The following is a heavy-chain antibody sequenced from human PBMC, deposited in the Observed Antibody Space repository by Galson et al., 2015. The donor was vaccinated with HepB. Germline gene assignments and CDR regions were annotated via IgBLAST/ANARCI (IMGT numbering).Heavy chain of an antibody. D-gene: IGHD2-15*01. Sequence: SLRLSCAASGFTFTRYAMTWVRQAPGKGLEWVASVTSSGGKTYYTDSVKGRFTIPRDNSKNILFLQLNSLRAEDTAVYYCAKDGIMVANNPYHFHYWGQGTLVTVSS. CDR1: GFTFTRYA. CDR2: VTSSGGKT. J-gene: IGHJ4*02. V-gene: IGHV3-23*01. CDR3: AKDGIMVANNPYHFHY.